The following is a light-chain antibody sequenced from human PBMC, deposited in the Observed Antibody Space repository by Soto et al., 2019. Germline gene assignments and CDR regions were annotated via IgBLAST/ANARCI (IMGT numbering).Light chain of an antibody. Sequence: DIQMTQSPSSLSASVGDRVTITCRASQSISSYLNWYQQKPGKAPKLLIYAASSLQSGVPSRFSGSGSGTDVTLTISSLQPEDFATYYCQQSYRTPPITFGQGTRLEIK. J-gene: IGKJ5*01. CDR3: QQSYRTPPIT. V-gene: IGKV1-39*01. CDR1: QSISSY. CDR2: AAS.